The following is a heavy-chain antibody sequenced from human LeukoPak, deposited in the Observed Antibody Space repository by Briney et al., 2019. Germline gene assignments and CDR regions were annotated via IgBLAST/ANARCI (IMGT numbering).Heavy chain of an antibody. CDR3: AMGEYSSSAEYFQH. CDR1: GFTFSSYG. Sequence: GGSLRLSCAASGFTFSSYGMHWVRQAPGKGLEWVGVIWYDGSNKYYADSVKGRFTISRDNSKNTLYLQMNSLRAEDTAVYYCAMGEYSSSAEYFQHWGQGTLVTVSS. J-gene: IGHJ1*01. V-gene: IGHV3-33*01. D-gene: IGHD6-13*01. CDR2: IWYDGSNK.